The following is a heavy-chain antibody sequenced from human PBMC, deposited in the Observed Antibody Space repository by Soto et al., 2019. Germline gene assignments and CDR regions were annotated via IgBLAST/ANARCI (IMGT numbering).Heavy chain of an antibody. V-gene: IGHV3-48*03. D-gene: IGHD1-1*01. CDR2: IRASGNSI. CDR3: ASSGWGASGTPYLDF. J-gene: IGHJ4*02. CDR1: GVTFKTSE. Sequence: LRLSCAASGVTFKTSEVHWVRQAPGKGLEWLSFIRASGNSIYYADSVEGRFTISGDNAKNSVSLQMNSLTVEDTAIYYCASSGWGASGTPYLDFWGQGTLVTVSS.